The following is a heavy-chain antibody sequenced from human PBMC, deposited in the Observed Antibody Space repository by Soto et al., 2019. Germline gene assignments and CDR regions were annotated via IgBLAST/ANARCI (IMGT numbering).Heavy chain of an antibody. V-gene: IGHV4-4*02. Sequence: SETLSLTCTVSGDSMTSSNWWNWVRQPPGKGLEWIGEAHHSGRTNYNPSLRSRVTISVDKSQNHFSLQLSSVTAADTAVYYCARSEATALDYWGQGTLVTVSS. CDR2: AHHSGRT. CDR3: ARSEATALDY. J-gene: IGHJ4*02. CDR1: GDSMTSSNW.